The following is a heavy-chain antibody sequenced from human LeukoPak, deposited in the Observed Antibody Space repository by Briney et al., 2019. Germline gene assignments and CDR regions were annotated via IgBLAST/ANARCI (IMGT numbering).Heavy chain of an antibody. CDR2: IIPIFGTA. CDR1: GGTFSSYA. CDR3: ASASSSWYNSPDY. J-gene: IGHJ4*02. Sequence: GASVKVSCKASGGTFSSYAISWVRQAPGQGLEWMGGIIPIFGTANYAQKFQGRVTITRDTSASTAYMELSSLRSEDTAVYYCASASSSWYNSPDYWGQGTLSPSPQ. D-gene: IGHD6-13*01. V-gene: IGHV1-69*05.